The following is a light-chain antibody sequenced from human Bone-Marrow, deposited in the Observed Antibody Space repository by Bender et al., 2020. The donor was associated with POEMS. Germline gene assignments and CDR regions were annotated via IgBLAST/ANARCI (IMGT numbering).Light chain of an antibody. Sequence: SYVLTQSPSVSVAPGQTATITCGGNNVGIKSVHWYQQKSGQAPVLVVFDDSDRPSGIPERFSGSNSGNTATLTITRVEAGDEADYYCHVWDSTNDHDHLGVFGAGTKVTVL. CDR2: DDS. J-gene: IGLJ1*01. CDR3: HVWDSTNDHDHLGV. V-gene: IGLV3-21*02. CDR1: NVGIKS.